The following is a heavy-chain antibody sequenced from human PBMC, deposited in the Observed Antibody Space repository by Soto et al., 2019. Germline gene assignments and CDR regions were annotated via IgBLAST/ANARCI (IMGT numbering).Heavy chain of an antibody. D-gene: IGHD1-1*01. CDR2: IYATGTT. Sequence: TLSLTCTVSGASISGFYWSWIRKSAGKGLEWIGRIYATGTTDYNPSLKSRVMMSVDKSKKQFSLKLRSVTAADTAVYYCVRDGTKTLRDWFDRWGQEISVTVCS. CDR1: GASISGFY. V-gene: IGHV4-4*07. J-gene: IGHJ5*02. CDR3: VRDGTKTLRDWFDR.